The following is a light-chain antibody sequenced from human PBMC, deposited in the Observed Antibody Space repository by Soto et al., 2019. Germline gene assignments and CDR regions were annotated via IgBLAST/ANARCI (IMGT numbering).Light chain of an antibody. Sequence: DIQMTQSPSTLSGSVGDRVTITCRASQTISSWLAWYQQKPGKAPKLLIYKASTLKSGVPSRFSGSGSGTEFTLTISNLQPEDFATYYCQQLNSYPSITFGPGTKVDIK. J-gene: IGKJ3*01. V-gene: IGKV1-5*03. CDR3: QQLNSYPSIT. CDR2: KAS. CDR1: QTISSW.